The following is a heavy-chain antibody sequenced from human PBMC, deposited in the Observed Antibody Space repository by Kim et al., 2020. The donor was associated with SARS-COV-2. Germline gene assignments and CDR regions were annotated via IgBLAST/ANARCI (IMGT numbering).Heavy chain of an antibody. D-gene: IGHD6-19*01. CDR2: SDGSRT. Sequence: SDGSRTSSAEPVKGRFTISRDNAKNTLYLQMNSLRAEDTAVYYCAVAGTFWGQGTLVTVSS. V-gene: IGHV3-74*01. CDR3: AVAGTF. J-gene: IGHJ4*02.